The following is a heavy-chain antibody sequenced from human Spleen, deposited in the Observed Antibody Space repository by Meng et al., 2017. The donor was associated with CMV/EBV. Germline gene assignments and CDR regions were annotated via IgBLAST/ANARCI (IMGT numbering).Heavy chain of an antibody. Sequence: SGGSFRLYPFSWVRQAPGQGLEWMGGIIPILGRTNYAQKFQGRVTITTDESTSTAYMDLSSLRSEDTAVYYCARGPRTMVVIAHFDSWGQGTLVTVSS. V-gene: IGHV1-69*16. CDR2: IIPILGRT. CDR1: GGSFRLYP. J-gene: IGHJ4*02. D-gene: IGHD4/OR15-4a*01. CDR3: ARGPRTMVVIAHFDS.